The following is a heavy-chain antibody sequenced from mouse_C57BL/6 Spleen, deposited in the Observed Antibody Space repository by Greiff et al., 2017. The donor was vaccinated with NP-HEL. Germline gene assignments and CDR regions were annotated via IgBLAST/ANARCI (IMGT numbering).Heavy chain of an antibody. Sequence: EVKLVESGGGLVKPGGSLKLSCAASGFTFSDYGMHWVRQAPEKGLEWVAYISSGGCTIYYADTVTGRFTISRENAKNTLFLQMSSLRSEDTAMYYYARYDNEEYYFDGWGKGTTLTVSS. J-gene: IGHJ2*01. CDR1: GFTFSDYG. V-gene: IGHV5-17*01. CDR3: ARYDNEEYYFDG. CDR2: ISSGGCTI. D-gene: IGHD2-4*01.